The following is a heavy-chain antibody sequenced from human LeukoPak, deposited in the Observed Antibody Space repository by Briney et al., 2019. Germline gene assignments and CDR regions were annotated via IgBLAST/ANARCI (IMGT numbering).Heavy chain of an antibody. CDR3: ARLRGYDFSLPDY. Sequence: GGSLRLSCAASGFTFDDYGMSWVRQAPGKGLEWVSGLNWNGGSTGYADSVKGRFTISRDNAKNSLYLQMNSLGAEDTALYYCARLRGYDFSLPDYWGQGTLVTVSS. D-gene: IGHD5-12*01. J-gene: IGHJ4*02. CDR1: GFTFDDYG. V-gene: IGHV3-20*04. CDR2: LNWNGGST.